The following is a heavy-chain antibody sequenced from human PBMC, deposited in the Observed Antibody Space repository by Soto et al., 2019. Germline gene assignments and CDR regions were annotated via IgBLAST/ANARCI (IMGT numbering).Heavy chain of an antibody. CDR3: ARGGIYCSSTSCYLDP. J-gene: IGHJ5*02. D-gene: IGHD2-2*01. V-gene: IGHV4-30-4*01. CDR1: GGSISSGDYY. CDR2: IYYSGST. Sequence: QVQLQESGPGLVKPSQTLSLTCTVSGGSISSGDYYWSWIRQPPGKGLEWIGYIYYSGSTYYNPSPKSRVTISVDTSKNQFSLKLSSVTAADTAVYYCARGGIYCSSTSCYLDPWGQGTLVTVSS.